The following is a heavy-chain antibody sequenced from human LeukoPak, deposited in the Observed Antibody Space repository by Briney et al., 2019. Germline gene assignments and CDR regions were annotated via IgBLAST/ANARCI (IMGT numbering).Heavy chain of an antibody. V-gene: IGHV1-8*01. Sequence: ASVKVSCKASGYTFTSYDINWVRQATGQGLESMGWMNPNSGNTGYAQKFQGRVTMTSNTSISTAYMEVTSLKSEDTAVYYCARGAPGSYCSGGSCPYFDFWGQGTLATVSS. CDR1: GYTFTSYD. D-gene: IGHD2-15*01. CDR2: MNPNSGNT. J-gene: IGHJ4*02. CDR3: ARGAPGSYCSGGSCPYFDF.